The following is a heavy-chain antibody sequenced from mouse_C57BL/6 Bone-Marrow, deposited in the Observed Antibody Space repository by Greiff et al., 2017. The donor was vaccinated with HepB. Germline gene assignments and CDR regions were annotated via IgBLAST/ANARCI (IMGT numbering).Heavy chain of an antibody. D-gene: IGHD2-5*01. Sequence: QVQLQQSGAELVRPGASVTLSCKASGYTFTDYEMHWVKQTPVHGLEWIGAIDPETGGTAYNQKFKGKAILTADKSSSTAYMELRSLTSEDSAVYYCTIYSNYVRFAYWGQGTLVTVSA. CDR3: TIYSNYVRFAY. CDR2: IDPETGGT. J-gene: IGHJ3*01. CDR1: GYTFTDYE. V-gene: IGHV1-15*01.